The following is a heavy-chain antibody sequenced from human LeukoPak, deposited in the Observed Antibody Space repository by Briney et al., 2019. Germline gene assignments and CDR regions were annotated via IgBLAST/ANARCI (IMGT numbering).Heavy chain of an antibody. V-gene: IGHV3-43*01. CDR1: GFTFRDYN. D-gene: IGHD2-2*01. CDR2: IKWDDGST. CDR3: AKGDCSSTSCYVDY. J-gene: IGHJ4*02. Sequence: PGGSLRLSCAASGFTFRDYNLPGVRHAPATGLPWVSHIKWDDGSTYYADSVKGRFTISRDNAKNSLYLQMNSLRAEDMALYYCAKGDCSSTSCYVDYWGQGTLVTVSS.